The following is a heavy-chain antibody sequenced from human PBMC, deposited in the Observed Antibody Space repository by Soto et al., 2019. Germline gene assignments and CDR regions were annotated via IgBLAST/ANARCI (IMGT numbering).Heavy chain of an antibody. CDR1: GFTFSNYG. Sequence: GGSLRLSCAASGFTFSNYGMHWVRQAPGKGLEWVAIIWHDGNNKYYADSVRGRFIISRDNSKNRLYLQMNSLRAEDTAVYYCASDLVGASDSYGLDVWGQGTPVTV. V-gene: IGHV3-33*01. D-gene: IGHD1-26*01. CDR2: IWHDGNNK. CDR3: ASDLVGASDSYGLDV. J-gene: IGHJ6*02.